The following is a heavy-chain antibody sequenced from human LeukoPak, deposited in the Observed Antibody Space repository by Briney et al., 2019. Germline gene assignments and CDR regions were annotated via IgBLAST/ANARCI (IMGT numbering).Heavy chain of an antibody. Sequence: GGSLRLSCAASGFTFSSYEMNWVRQAPGKGLEWVSYISSSSSTIYYADSVKGRFTISRDNAKNSLYLQMNSLRAEDTAVYYCARDQEVVRWDFYYYYMDVWGKGTTVTVSS. CDR2: ISSSSSTI. CDR1: GFTFSSYE. J-gene: IGHJ6*03. D-gene: IGHD2-15*01. CDR3: ARDQEVVRWDFYYYYMDV. V-gene: IGHV3-48*01.